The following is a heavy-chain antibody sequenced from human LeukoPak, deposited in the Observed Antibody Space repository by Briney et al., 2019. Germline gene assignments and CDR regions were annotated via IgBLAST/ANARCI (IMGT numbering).Heavy chain of an antibody. Sequence: GGSLRLSCAASGFTFSSYAMSWVRQAPGKGLEWVSAISGSGGSTYYADSVKGRFTIPRDNSKNTLYLQMNSLRAEDTAVYYCAKDKVVRVTMVRADYWGQGTLVTVSS. CDR2: ISGSGGST. CDR1: GFTFSSYA. D-gene: IGHD3-10*01. V-gene: IGHV3-23*01. CDR3: AKDKVVRVTMVRADY. J-gene: IGHJ4*02.